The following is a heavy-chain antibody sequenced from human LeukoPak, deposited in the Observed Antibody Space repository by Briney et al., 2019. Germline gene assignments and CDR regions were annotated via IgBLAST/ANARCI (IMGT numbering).Heavy chain of an antibody. CDR2: IYTSGST. Sequence: PSETLSLTCTVSGGSISSYYWSWIRQPAGKGLEWIGRIYTSGSTNYNPSLKSRVTMSVDTSKNQFSLKLSSVTAADTAVYYCARVGCSGGSCYSVLFDPWGQGSLVTVSS. V-gene: IGHV4-4*07. J-gene: IGHJ5*02. CDR3: ARVGCSGGSCYSVLFDP. D-gene: IGHD2-15*01. CDR1: GGSISSYY.